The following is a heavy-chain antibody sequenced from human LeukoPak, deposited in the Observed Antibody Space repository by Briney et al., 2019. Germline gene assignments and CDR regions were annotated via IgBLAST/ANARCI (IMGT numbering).Heavy chain of an antibody. V-gene: IGHV1-69*02. D-gene: IGHD3-16*01. J-gene: IGHJ4*02. Sequence: KFQGRVTITADKSTSTAYMELSSLRSEDTAVYYCASLGVARFDYWGQGTLVTVSS. CDR3: ASLGVARFDY.